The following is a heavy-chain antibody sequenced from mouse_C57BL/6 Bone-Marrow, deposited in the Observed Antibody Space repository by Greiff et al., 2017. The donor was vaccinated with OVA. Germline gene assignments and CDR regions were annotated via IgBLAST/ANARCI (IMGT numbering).Heavy chain of an antibody. CDR2: ISNLAYST. CDR3: ARLTTVAWYYFDY. CDR1: GFTFSDYG. J-gene: IGHJ2*01. V-gene: IGHV5-15*01. Sequence: EVKLQESGGGLVQPGGSLKLSCAASGFTFSDYGMAWVRQAPRKGPEWVAFISNLAYSTYYADTVTGRFTISRENAKNTLYLEMSSLRSEDTAMYYCARLTTVAWYYFDYWGQGTTLTVSS. D-gene: IGHD1-1*01.